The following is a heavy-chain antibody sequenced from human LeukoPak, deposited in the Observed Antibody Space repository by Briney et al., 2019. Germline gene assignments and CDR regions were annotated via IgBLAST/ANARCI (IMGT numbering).Heavy chain of an antibody. Sequence: GGSLRLSCAASGFTFSSYWMSWVRQAPGKGLEWVANIKQDGSEKYYVDSVKGRLTISRDNAKNSLYLQMNSLSAEDTAVYYCARVYSYGYSYYYYYMDVWGKGTTVTVSS. CDR2: IKQDGSEK. J-gene: IGHJ6*03. D-gene: IGHD5-18*01. CDR1: GFTFSSYW. V-gene: IGHV3-7*01. CDR3: ARVYSYGYSYYYYYMDV.